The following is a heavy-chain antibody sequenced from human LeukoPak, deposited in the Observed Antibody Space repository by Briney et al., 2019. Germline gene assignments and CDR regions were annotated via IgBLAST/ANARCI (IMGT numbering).Heavy chain of an antibody. J-gene: IGHJ6*02. V-gene: IGHV3-33*01. CDR2: IWYDGSNK. CDR1: GFTFSSYG. D-gene: IGHD1-1*01. CDR3: ARAVGDDPYGMDV. Sequence: GGSLRLSCAASGFTFSSYGMHWVRQAPGKGLEWVAVIWYDGSNKYYADSVKGRFTISRDNSKNTLYLQMNSLRAEDTAVYYCARAVGDDPYGMDVWGQGTTVTVSS.